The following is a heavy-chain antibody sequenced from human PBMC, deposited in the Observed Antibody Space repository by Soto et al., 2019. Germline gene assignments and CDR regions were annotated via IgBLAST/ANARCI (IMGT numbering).Heavy chain of an antibody. Sequence: QVQLVQYGAEVKKPGSSVKVSCKASGGTFSTYAISWVRQAPGQGLEWMGGIIPMFGTANYAHKFQGRVTNTGDEPKSTAYLDRRSLSSEDTDVYYCARAPTPTYSSSWYSSYHEAMDVWGQGTTVTVSS. V-gene: IGHV1-69*12. J-gene: IGHJ6*02. CDR2: IIPMFGTA. CDR3: ARAPTPTYSSSWYSSYHEAMDV. D-gene: IGHD6-13*01. CDR1: GGTFSTYA.